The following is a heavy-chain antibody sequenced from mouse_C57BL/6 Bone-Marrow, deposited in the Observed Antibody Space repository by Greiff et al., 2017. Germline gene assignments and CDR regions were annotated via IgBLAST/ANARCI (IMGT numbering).Heavy chain of an antibody. CDR3: ARGYDYDYAMDY. J-gene: IGHJ4*01. CDR2: INPNYGTT. D-gene: IGHD2-4*01. Sequence: LQESGPELVKPGASVKISCKASGYSFTDYNMNWVKQSNGKSLEWIGVINPNYGTTSYNRKFKGKATLTVDKSSSTAFMQLNSLTSEDSAFYYCARGYDYDYAMDYWGQGTSVTVSS. CDR1: GYSFTDYN. V-gene: IGHV1-39*01.